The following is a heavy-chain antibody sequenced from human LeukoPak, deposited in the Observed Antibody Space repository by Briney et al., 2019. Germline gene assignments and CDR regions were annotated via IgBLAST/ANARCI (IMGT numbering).Heavy chain of an antibody. CDR3: ASSPDYYDSSGYYPNDAFDI. CDR1: GGSISSYY. J-gene: IGHJ3*02. CDR2: IYTSGST. V-gene: IGHV4-4*07. D-gene: IGHD3-22*01. Sequence: PSETLSLTCTVSGGSISSYYWSWIRQPARKGLEWIGRIYTSGSTNYNPSLKSRVTMSVDTSKNQFSLKLSSVTAADTAVYYCASSPDYYDSSGYYPNDAFDIWGQGTMVTVSS.